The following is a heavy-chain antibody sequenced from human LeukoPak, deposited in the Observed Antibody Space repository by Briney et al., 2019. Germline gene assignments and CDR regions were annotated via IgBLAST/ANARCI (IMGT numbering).Heavy chain of an antibody. CDR3: AREVMYYYDSSGYFDY. CDR1: GGSISSGGYY. Sequence: SETLSLTCTVSGGSISSGGYYWSWIRQHPGKGLEWIGYIYYSGSTYYNPSLKSRVTISVDTSKNQFSLKLSSVTAADTAVYCCAREVMYYYDSSGYFDYWGQGTLVTVSS. D-gene: IGHD3-22*01. J-gene: IGHJ4*02. V-gene: IGHV4-31*03. CDR2: IYYSGST.